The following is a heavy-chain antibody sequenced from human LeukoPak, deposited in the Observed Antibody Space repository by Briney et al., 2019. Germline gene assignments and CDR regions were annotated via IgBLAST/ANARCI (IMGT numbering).Heavy chain of an antibody. CDR3: ARRPPALGAFDI. CDR1: GGSISRSIYY. V-gene: IGHV4-39*01. CDR2: IYYSDSGKM. Sequence: TSETLCLTFTVSGGSISRSIYYWGWIRQPPGKGLQWIGSIYYSDSGKMYYNPSLKSRVTISADTSKNQFSLKVSSVTAADPAEYYCARRPPALGAFDIWGQGTMVTVSS. J-gene: IGHJ3*02.